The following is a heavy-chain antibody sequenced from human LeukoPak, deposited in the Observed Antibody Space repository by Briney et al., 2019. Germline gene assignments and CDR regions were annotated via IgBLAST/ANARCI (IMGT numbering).Heavy chain of an antibody. CDR3: ARAQWLDY. CDR1: GFTFSSYE. V-gene: IGHV3-48*03. D-gene: IGHD6-19*01. J-gene: IGHJ4*02. CDR2: ISSSSSTI. Sequence: GGSLTLSCAASGFTFSSYEMNWVRQAPGKGLEWVSYISSSSSTIYYADSVKGRFTISRDNAKNSLYLQMNSLRAEDTAVYYCARAQWLDYWGQGTLVTVSS.